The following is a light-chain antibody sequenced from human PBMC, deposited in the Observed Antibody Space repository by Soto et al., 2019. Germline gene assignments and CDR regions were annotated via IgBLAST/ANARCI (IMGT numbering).Light chain of an antibody. CDR1: QSISSY. CDR3: QQSYSEDT. CDR2: AAS. J-gene: IGKJ2*01. V-gene: IGKV1-39*01. Sequence: DIQMTQSPSSLSASVGDRVTITCRASQSISSYLNWYQQKPGKAPKLLIYAASSLQSGVPSRFSGSGSGTDFTLTISSLQPEDFATYYCQQSYSEDTFGQGTELEIK.